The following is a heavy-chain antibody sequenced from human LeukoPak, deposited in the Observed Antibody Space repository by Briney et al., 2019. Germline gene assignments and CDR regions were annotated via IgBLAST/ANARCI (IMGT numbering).Heavy chain of an antibody. D-gene: IGHD2-15*01. V-gene: IGHV3-48*01. CDR2: ISSSNSTI. Sequence: GGALRLSCAASGFTVSSCCLNWVGQPPPTGVEWVSYISSSNSTIYYADSVKGRFTISRDHAKNSLYLQMNSLRAEDTAVYYCARVTLGYCSGGSCYSIAPGVGFEYYYGMDVWGQGTTVTVSS. J-gene: IGHJ6*02. CDR1: GFTVSSCC. CDR3: ARVTLGYCSGGSCYSIAPGVGFEYYYGMDV.